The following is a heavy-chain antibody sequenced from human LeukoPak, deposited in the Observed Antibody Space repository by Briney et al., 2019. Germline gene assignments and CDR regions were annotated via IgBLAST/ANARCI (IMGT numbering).Heavy chain of an antibody. Sequence: ASVKVSCKASGYTFTGYYMHWVRQAPGQGLEWMGWINPNSGGTNYAQKFQGRVTMTRDTSISTAYMELSSLRAEDTAVYYCAKDGDNGYSYNIDYWGPGTLITVSS. D-gene: IGHD5-18*01. CDR1: GYTFTGYY. J-gene: IGHJ4*02. V-gene: IGHV1-2*02. CDR3: AKDGDNGYSYNIDY. CDR2: INPNSGGT.